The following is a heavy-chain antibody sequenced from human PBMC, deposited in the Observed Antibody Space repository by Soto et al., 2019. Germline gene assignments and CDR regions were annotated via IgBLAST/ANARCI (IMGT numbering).Heavy chain of an antibody. Sequence: QVQLVESGGGVVQPGRSLRLSCAASGFTFSHYAMHSIRQAPGKGLEWVALLSYDGSNEYYADSVKGQFTISRDNSRNTLYLQMNSLRAADTAVYYCANDGNHNFDYWCQGTLVSFSS. CDR1: GFTFSHYA. J-gene: IGHJ4*02. D-gene: IGHD1-1*01. V-gene: IGHV3-30*18. CDR2: LSYDGSNE. CDR3: ANDGNHNFDY.